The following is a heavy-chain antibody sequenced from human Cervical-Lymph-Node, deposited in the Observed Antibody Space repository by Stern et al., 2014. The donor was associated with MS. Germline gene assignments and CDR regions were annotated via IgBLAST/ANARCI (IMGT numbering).Heavy chain of an antibody. Sequence: QMQLVQSGAEVKQPGSSVKVSCKASGCTFSSYAISWVRQAPGQGLEWMGGIITIFGAANNAQKFQGRVTITADDSASTAYMELSSLRSEDTAVYYCASVHSSSSGNWFDPWGQGTLVTVSS. V-gene: IGHV1-69*01. D-gene: IGHD6-13*01. CDR2: IITIFGAA. CDR3: ASVHSSSSGNWFDP. J-gene: IGHJ5*02. CDR1: GCTFSSYA.